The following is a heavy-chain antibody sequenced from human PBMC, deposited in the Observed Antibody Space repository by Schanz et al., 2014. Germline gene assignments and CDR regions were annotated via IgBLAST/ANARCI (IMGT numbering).Heavy chain of an antibody. D-gene: IGHD3-3*01. J-gene: IGHJ4*02. Sequence: PGGSLRLSCAASGFTFSDYYINWIRQAPGKGLEWVSYVSRSTPDIYYADSVKGRFTMSRDNAKNSVFLQMNSLRAEDTAVYYCVRDSFFAFDYWGQGTLVTVSA. CDR2: VSRSTPDI. V-gene: IGHV3-11*06. CDR3: VRDSFFAFDY. CDR1: GFTFSDYY.